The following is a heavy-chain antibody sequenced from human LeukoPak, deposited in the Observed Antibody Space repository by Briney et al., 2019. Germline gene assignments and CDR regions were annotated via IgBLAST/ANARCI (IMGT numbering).Heavy chain of an antibody. CDR2: ISAYNGNT. V-gene: IGHV1-18*01. CDR3: AATYYYDSSGYYTALDY. CDR1: GYTFTSYG. J-gene: IGHJ4*02. Sequence: GASVKVSCKASGYTFTSYGISWVRQAPGQGLEWMGWISAYNGNTNYAQKLQGRVTMTTDTSTSTAYMELRSLRSDDTAVYYCAATYYYDSSGYYTALDYWGQGTLVTVSS. D-gene: IGHD3-22*01.